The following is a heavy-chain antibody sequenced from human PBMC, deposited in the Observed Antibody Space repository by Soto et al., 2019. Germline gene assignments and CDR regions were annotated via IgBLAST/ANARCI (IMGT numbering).Heavy chain of an antibody. V-gene: IGHV3-23*01. D-gene: IGHD3-22*01. J-gene: IGHJ3*02. CDR2: ISGTGYTT. CDR1: GFTFRFA. CDR3: AKEGHYDASGLDAPDI. Sequence: EMQLLESGGNLVQPGGSLRLSCAASGFTFRFAMSWVRQAPGKGLEWVSSISGTGYTTYYADSVKGRFTISRDNSNNTLYLQMRSLRAEDTALYYCAKEGHYDASGLDAPDIWGQGTMVTVFS.